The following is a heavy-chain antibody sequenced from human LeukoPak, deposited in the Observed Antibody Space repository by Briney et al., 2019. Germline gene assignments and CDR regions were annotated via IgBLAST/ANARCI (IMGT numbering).Heavy chain of an antibody. CDR1: GFTFSSYG. D-gene: IGHD6-13*01. Sequence: GGSLRLSCAASGFTFSSYGMHWVRQAPGKGLEWVAVISYDGSNKYYADSVKGRFTISRDNSKNTLYLQMNSLRAEDTAVYYCAKGDIAAAVGAFDIWGQGTMVTVSS. CDR3: AKGDIAAAVGAFDI. CDR2: ISYDGSNK. J-gene: IGHJ3*02. V-gene: IGHV3-30*18.